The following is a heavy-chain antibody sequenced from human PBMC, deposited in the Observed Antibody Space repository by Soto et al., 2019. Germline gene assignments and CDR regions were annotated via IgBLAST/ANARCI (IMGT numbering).Heavy chain of an antibody. V-gene: IGHV6-1*01. CDR3: ARKSEIKDGYNGGAYYFDY. CDR1: GDSVSSNSAA. Sequence: PSQTLSLTCAISGDSVSSNSAAWNWIRQSPSRGLEWLGRTYYRSKWYNDYAVSVKSRITINPDTSKNQFSLQLNSVTAADTAVYYCARKSEIKDGYNGGAYYFDYWGQGTRVTVSS. D-gene: IGHD5-12*01. CDR2: TYYRSKWYN. J-gene: IGHJ4*02.